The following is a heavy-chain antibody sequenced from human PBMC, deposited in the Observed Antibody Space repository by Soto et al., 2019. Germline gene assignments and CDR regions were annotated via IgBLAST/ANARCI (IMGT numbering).Heavy chain of an antibody. D-gene: IGHD4-17*01. CDR3: ARGFFTVTTDFDY. Sequence: ASVKVSCKASGYTFTYRYLHWGRQAPGQALEWMGLINPSGGSTSYAQKFQDRVTMTRDTSTSTVYMELSSLRSEDTAVYYCARGFFTVTTDFDYWGQGTLVTVSS. CDR1: GYTFTYRY. J-gene: IGHJ4*02. CDR2: INPSGGST. V-gene: IGHV1-46*03.